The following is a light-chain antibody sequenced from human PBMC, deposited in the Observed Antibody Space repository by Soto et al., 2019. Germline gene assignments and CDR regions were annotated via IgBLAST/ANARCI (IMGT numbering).Light chain of an antibody. CDR3: QQYNTWPYT. V-gene: IGKV3-15*01. CDR2: GAS. CDR1: QSVRTN. Sequence: IVVSPSLATLSVSQRERATLSCRASQSVRTNLAWYQQRPGQAPRLLIYGASTRATGIPASFSGSGSGTFFTLTISSLQSEDFVVYYCQQYNTWPYTFGQGTKVDIK. J-gene: IGKJ2*01.